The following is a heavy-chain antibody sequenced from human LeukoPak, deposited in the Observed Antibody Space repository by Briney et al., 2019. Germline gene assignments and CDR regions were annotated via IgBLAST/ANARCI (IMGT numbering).Heavy chain of an antibody. CDR2: ISGSGGST. Sequence: GRSLRLSCAASGFTFSSYGMHWVRQAPGKGLEWASAISGSGGSTYYADSVKGRFTVSRDNSKNTLYLQMNSLRAEDTAVYYCAAPPRRSGWDYDYWGQGTLVTVSS. CDR1: GFTFSSYG. CDR3: AAPPRRSGWDYDY. V-gene: IGHV3-23*01. J-gene: IGHJ4*02. D-gene: IGHD6-19*01.